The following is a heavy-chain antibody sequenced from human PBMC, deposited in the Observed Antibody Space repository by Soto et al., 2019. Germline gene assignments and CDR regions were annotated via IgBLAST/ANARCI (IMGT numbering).Heavy chain of an antibody. V-gene: IGHV1-69*13. CDR2: IIPIFGTA. D-gene: IGHD2-8*01. J-gene: IGHJ6*02. CDR3: ARAGLIGPLRLTYYGMDV. Sequence: SVELCCKASRGTFSSYAICWVRQAPGQGLEWMGGIIPIFGTANYAQKFQGRVTITADESTSTAYMELSSLRSEDTAVYYCARAGLIGPLRLTYYGMDVWGQGTTVTVSS. CDR1: RGTFSSYA.